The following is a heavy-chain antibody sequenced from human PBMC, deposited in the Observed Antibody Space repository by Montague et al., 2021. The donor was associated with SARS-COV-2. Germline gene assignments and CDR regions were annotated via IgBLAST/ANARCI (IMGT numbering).Heavy chain of an antibody. Sequence: SLRLSCAASGFIFSSYSMNWVRQAPGKGLEWVSYISSSSGNIYYXDSXHGRFTISRDNAKNSLYLQMNSLRDEDTAVYYCARDRPPSVWGTDAFDIWGQGTMVTVSS. CDR1: GFIFSSYS. J-gene: IGHJ3*02. CDR3: ARDRPPSVWGTDAFDI. V-gene: IGHV3-48*02. D-gene: IGHD7-27*01. CDR2: ISSSSGNI.